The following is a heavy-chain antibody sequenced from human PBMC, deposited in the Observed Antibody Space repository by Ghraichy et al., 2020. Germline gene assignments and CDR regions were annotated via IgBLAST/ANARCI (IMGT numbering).Heavy chain of an antibody. CDR1: GDSISFKTC. V-gene: IGHV4-4*02. CDR3: ALSNDCSRLDY. J-gene: IGHJ4*02. CDR2: IYHTENT. Sequence: SETLSLTCTLSGDSISFKTCWNWVRLSPGEGLEWIGEIYHTENTKYNPSLKSRVSISMNKAKSQFSLDLSSVTAADTAVYYCALSNDCSRLDYWGQGALVTVSS. D-gene: IGHD2-21*02.